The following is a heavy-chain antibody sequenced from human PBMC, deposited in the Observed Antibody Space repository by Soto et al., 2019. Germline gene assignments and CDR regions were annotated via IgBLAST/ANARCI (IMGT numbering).Heavy chain of an antibody. CDR3: ARTHLNIGDLRLADYYYGMDV. CDR1: GGTFNTYG. D-gene: IGHD3-10*01. CDR2: SSIHNGHT. V-gene: IGHV1-18*01. J-gene: IGHJ6*02. Sequence: QVQLVQSGAEVRKPGASVKVSCKASGGTFNTYGASWVRQAPGQGPEWMGWSSIHNGHTNYAQKFQGRVTMTTDRSTSTAYMELRNLRPDDTAVYYCARTHLNIGDLRLADYYYGMDVWGQGTTVSVSS.